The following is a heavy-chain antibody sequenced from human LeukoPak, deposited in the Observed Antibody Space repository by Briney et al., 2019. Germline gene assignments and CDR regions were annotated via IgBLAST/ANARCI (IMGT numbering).Heavy chain of an antibody. V-gene: IGHV1-69*13. CDR2: IIPIFGTA. CDR1: GVTFSSYA. J-gene: IGHJ6*02. CDR3: ARGYCSSTSCYAWYYYYGMDV. D-gene: IGHD2-2*01. Sequence: GASVKVSCKASGVTFSSYAISWVRQAPGQGLEWMGGIIPIFGTANYAQKFQGRVTITADESTSTAYMELSSLRSEDTAVYYCARGYCSSTSCYAWYYYYGMDVWGQGTTVTVSS.